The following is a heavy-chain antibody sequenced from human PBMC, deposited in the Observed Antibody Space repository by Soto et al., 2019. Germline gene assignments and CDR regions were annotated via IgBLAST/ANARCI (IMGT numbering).Heavy chain of an antibody. CDR1: GYTFTSYY. D-gene: IGHD5-12*01. Sequence: ASVKVSCKASGYTFTSYYMHWVRQAPGQGLEWMGIINPSGGSTSYAQKFQGRVTMTRDTSTSTVYMELSSLRSEDTAVYYCARVVDWGGYDYPPDYYFDYWGQGTLVTVSS. CDR2: INPSGGST. V-gene: IGHV1-46*03. J-gene: IGHJ4*02. CDR3: ARVVDWGGYDYPPDYYFDY.